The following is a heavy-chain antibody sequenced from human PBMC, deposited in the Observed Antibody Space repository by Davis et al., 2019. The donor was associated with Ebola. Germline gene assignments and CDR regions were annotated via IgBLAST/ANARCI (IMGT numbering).Heavy chain of an antibody. CDR1: GGSISSYYW. V-gene: IGHV2-70*18. J-gene: IGHJ6*02. CDR3: ARSPRGSSWYGGGYYYYYYGMDV. Sequence: TLSLTCTVSGGSISSYYWSWIRQPPGKALEWLALIDWDDDKYYSPSLKTRLTISKDTSKNQVVLTMTNMDPVDTATYYCARSPRGSSWYGGGYYYYYYGMDVWGQGTTVTVSS. CDR2: IDWDDDK. D-gene: IGHD6-13*01.